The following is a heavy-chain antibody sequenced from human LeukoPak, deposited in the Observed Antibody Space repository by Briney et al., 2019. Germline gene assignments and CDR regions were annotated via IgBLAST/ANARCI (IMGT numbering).Heavy chain of an antibody. CDR2: IYTSGST. Sequence: SETLSLTCTVSGGSISSGSYYWSWIRQPAGKGLEWIGRIYTSGSTNYNPSLKSRVTISVDTSKNQFSLKLSSATAADTAVYYCARSYNWNYAINYWGQGTLVTVSS. J-gene: IGHJ4*02. CDR3: ARSYNWNYAINY. D-gene: IGHD1-7*01. V-gene: IGHV4-61*02. CDR1: GGSISSGSYY.